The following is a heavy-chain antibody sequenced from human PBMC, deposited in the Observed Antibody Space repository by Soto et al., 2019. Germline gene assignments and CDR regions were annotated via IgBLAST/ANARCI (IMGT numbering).Heavy chain of an antibody. D-gene: IGHD1-26*01. Sequence: QITLKESGPTLVKPTQTLTLTCTFSGFSLSTNGVGVGWIRQPPGKALEWFALIYWDDDKRYRPSLKSRLTSSKDTSRSQVILTVTNVYSVDSATYYSALRRSGSHFAFWGQGTLVTVSP. CDR3: ALRRSGSHFAF. CDR1: GFSLSTNGVG. V-gene: IGHV2-5*02. CDR2: IYWDDDK. J-gene: IGHJ4*02.